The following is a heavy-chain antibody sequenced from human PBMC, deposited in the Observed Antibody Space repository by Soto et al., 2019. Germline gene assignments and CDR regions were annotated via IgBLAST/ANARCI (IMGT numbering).Heavy chain of an antibody. V-gene: IGHV1-3*01. Sequence: ASVKVSCKASGYTFTSYAMHWVRQAPGQRLEWMGWINAGNGNTKYSQKFQGRVTITRDTSASTAYMELSSLRSEDTAVYYCARGIDSSGYLWYFDYWGQGTLVTVS. J-gene: IGHJ4*02. CDR3: ARGIDSSGYLWYFDY. CDR1: GYTFTSYA. CDR2: INAGNGNT. D-gene: IGHD3-22*01.